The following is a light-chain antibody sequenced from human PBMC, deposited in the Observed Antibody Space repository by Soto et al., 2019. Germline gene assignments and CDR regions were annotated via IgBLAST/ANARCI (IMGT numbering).Light chain of an antibody. Sequence: QSVLTQPASVSGSPGQSITISCTGTSSDVGSYNLVSWYQQHPGKAPKLMIYEGSKRPSGVSNRFSGSKSGNTASLTISGLQAEDEADYYCCSYAGSSYVVFSGGTKLTVL. CDR3: CSYAGSSYVV. J-gene: IGLJ2*01. CDR1: SSDVGSYNL. CDR2: EGS. V-gene: IGLV2-23*01.